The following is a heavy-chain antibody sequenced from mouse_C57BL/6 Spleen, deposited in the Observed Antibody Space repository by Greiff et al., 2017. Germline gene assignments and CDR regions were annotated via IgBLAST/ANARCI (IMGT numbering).Heavy chain of an antibody. J-gene: IGHJ1*03. D-gene: IGHD1-3*01. CDR2: ISSGGSYT. V-gene: IGHV5-6*01. CDR3: ARHRTKERYFDV. CDR1: GFTFSSYG. Sequence: EVKVVESGGDLVKPGGSLKLSCAASGFTFSSYGMSWVRQTPDKRLEWVATISSGGSYTYYPDSVKGRFTISRDNAKNTLYLQMSSLKSEDTAMYYCARHRTKERYFDVWGTGTTVTVSS.